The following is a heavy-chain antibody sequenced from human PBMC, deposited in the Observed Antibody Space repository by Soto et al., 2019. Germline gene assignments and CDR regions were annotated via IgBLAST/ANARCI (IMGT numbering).Heavy chain of an antibody. D-gene: IGHD5-18*01. CDR1: GFTFTGYY. CDR2: INPDTGDT. V-gene: IGHV1-2*02. CDR3: ARGPQLWLPPSDY. J-gene: IGHJ4*02. Sequence: QMQLVQSGAEMRKPGASVKVSCKTSGFTFTGYYIHWVRQAPGQGLEWMGWINPDTGDTKYAQRFHGRVALTSDTSINTAYMDLSRLRPDDTSVFYCARGPQLWLPPSDYWGQVTLVTVSS.